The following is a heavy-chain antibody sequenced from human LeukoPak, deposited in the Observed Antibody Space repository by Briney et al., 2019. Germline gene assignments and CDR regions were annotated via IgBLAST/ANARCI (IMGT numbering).Heavy chain of an antibody. CDR3: ASAGIVGATPIWFDP. CDR2: IIPIFGTA. Sequence: SVKVSCKASRYTFTSYYMHWVRHPPGQGLEWMGGIIPIFGTANYAQKFQGRVTITTDESTSTAYMELSSLRSEDTAVDYCASAGIVGATPIWFDPWGQGNLVTVSS. V-gene: IGHV1-69*05. J-gene: IGHJ5*02. CDR1: RYTFTSYY. D-gene: IGHD1-26*01.